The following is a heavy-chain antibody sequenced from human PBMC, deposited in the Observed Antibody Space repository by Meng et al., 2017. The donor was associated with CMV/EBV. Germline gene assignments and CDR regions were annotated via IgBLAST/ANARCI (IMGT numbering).Heavy chain of an antibody. Sequence: ASVQVSCKASGYTFTNYDINWVRQATGQGLEWMGWMNPNSGNTGHAQKSQGRVTITRDTSVNTAYMELSILSSDDTAVYYCEKDLITLVRGAVANAFDVWGQGTVVTVSS. CDR1: GYTFTNYD. CDR2: MNPNSGNT. V-gene: IGHV1-8*03. D-gene: IGHD3-10*01. J-gene: IGHJ3*01. CDR3: EKDLITLVRGAVANAFDV.